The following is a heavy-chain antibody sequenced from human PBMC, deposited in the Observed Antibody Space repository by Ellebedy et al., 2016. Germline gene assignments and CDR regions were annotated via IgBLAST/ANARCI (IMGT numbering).Heavy chain of an antibody. CDR2: INAGNGNT. CDR3: ARATPSLGAPPGYSYGIDY. D-gene: IGHD5-18*01. V-gene: IGHV1-3*01. Sequence: ASVKVSCKASGYTFTSYAMHWVRQAPGQRLEWMGWINAGNGNTKYSQKFQGRVTITRDTSASTAYMELSSLRSEDTAVYYCARATPSLGAPPGYSYGIDYWGQGTLVTVSS. CDR1: GYTFTSYA. J-gene: IGHJ4*02.